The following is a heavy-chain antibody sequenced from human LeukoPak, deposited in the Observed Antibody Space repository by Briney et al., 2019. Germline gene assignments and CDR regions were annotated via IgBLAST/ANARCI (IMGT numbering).Heavy chain of an antibody. J-gene: IGHJ4*02. CDR1: GFTFRTFG. CDR3: ARDAPTGYHFDH. V-gene: IGHV3-33*01. CDR2: IWYDGSDD. D-gene: IGHD3-9*01. Sequence: SLRLSCAASGFTFRTFGIHWVRQAPGKGLEWLAFIWYDGSDDYYADSVKGRFTISRDNFKNTLYLQMNSLRVEDTAIYYCARDAPTGYHFDHCGQGTLVTVSS.